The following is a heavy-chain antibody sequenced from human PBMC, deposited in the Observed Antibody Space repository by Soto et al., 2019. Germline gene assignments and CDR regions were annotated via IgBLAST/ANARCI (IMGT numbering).Heavy chain of an antibody. J-gene: IGHJ5*02. D-gene: IGHD2-15*01. CDR1: GYTFTRYT. CDR3: ARGIARGQLDP. V-gene: IGHV1-3*01. Sequence: ASVKFSCKFSGYTFTRYTMNWVRQAPGQRLEWMGWINPDNGNTKSSQKFQDRVIITRDTSASTAYMDLSSLRSEDTAVYYCARGIARGQLDPWGQGSLGTVSP. CDR2: INPDNGNT.